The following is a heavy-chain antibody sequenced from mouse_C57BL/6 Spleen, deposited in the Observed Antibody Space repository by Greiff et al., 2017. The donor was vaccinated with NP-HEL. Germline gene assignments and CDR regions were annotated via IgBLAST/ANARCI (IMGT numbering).Heavy chain of an antibody. Sequence: QVQLQQSGPELVKPGASVKLSCKASGYAFSSSWMNWVKQRPGKGLEWIGRIYPGDGDTNYNGKFKGKATLTADKSSSTAYMQLSSLTSEDAAVYFCARQGGYFDVWGTGTTVTVSS. CDR2: IYPGDGDT. CDR1: GYAFSSSW. J-gene: IGHJ1*03. CDR3: ARQGGYFDV. V-gene: IGHV1-82*01.